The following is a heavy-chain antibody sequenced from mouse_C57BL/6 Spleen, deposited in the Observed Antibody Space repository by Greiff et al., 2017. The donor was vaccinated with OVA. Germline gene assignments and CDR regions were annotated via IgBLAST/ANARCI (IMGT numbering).Heavy chain of an antibody. D-gene: IGHD1-1*01. CDR3: ARTITTVVADYYAMDD. CDR1: GFTFSDYG. CDR2: ISSGSSTI. J-gene: IGHJ4*01. V-gene: IGHV5-17*01. Sequence: EVKLVESGGGLVKPGGSLKLSCAASGFTFSDYGMHWVRQAPEKGLEWVAYISSGSSTIYYADTVKGRFPISRDNAKNTLFLQMTSLRSEDTAMYYCARTITTVVADYYAMDDGGQGTSVTVSS.